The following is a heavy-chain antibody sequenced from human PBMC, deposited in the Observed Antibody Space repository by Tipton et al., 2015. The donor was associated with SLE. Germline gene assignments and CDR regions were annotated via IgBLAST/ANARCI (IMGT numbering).Heavy chain of an antibody. D-gene: IGHD3-16*01. CDR2: INHRGST. Sequence: TLSLTCAVYGGSFSGYYWSWIRQPPGKGVEWIGQINHRGSTNYNPSLKSRVTISIDTSKNQFSLKLSSVTAADTAVYYCAGVRKKGWGWFDPWGQGTLVTVPS. J-gene: IGHJ5*02. V-gene: IGHV4-34*01. CDR3: AGVRKKGWGWFDP. CDR1: GGSFSGYY.